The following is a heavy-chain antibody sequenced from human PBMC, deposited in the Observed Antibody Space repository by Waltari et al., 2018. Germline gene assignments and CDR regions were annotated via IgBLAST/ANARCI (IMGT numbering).Heavy chain of an antibody. D-gene: IGHD1-1*01. Sequence: EEQLVESGGGLVQPGDSLRLSCAASGFTFSSFWMNWVRQAPGKGPLWVSLIRTDASDTTYADSVKGRFTISRDNARNTLYLQMNRLRAEDTAVYFCARVSRRTYRSPVPGRHYYYGMDVWGQGTTVTVSS. J-gene: IGHJ6*02. CDR1: GFTFSSFW. CDR3: ARVSRRTYRSPVPGRHYYYGMDV. V-gene: IGHV3-74*03. CDR2: IRTDASDT.